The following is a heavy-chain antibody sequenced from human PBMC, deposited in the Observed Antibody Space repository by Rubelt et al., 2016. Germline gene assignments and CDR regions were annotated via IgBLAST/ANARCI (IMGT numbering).Heavy chain of an antibody. D-gene: IGHD2-2*01. CDR2: IYYSGST. CDR3: ARQYCSSTSCYSAFDI. CDR1: GGSISSSSYY. J-gene: IGHJ3*02. Sequence: QLQLQESGPGLVKPSETLSLTCTVSGGSISSSSYYWGWIRQPPGKGLEWIGSIYYSGSTYYNPSLRCLFTISVDTSKNQFSLKLSSVTAADTAVYYCARQYCSSTSCYSAFDIWGQGTMVTVSS. V-gene: IGHV4-39*01.